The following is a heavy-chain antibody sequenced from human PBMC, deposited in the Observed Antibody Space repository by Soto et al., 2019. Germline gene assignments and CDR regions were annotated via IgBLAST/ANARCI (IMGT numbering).Heavy chain of an antibody. J-gene: IGHJ4*02. CDR1: GGTISSYD. V-gene: IGHV4-59*08. Sequence: PSETLSLTCTVSGGTISSYDWSWIRQPPGKGLEWIGYIYYSGSTNYNPSLKSRVTISVDTSKNQFSLKLSSVTAADTAVYYCARHYYDSSGTLRYYFDYWGQGTLVTVSS. CDR2: IYYSGST. CDR3: ARHYYDSSGTLRYYFDY. D-gene: IGHD3-22*01.